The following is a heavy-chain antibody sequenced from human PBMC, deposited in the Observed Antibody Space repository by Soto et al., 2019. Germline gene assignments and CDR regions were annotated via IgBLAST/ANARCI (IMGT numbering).Heavy chain of an antibody. CDR3: ARCHRGLRFHLDF. J-gene: IGHJ4*02. D-gene: IGHD3-10*01. CDR1: GYTFREYY. CDR2: ICPKSGGA. Sequence: QVQLVQSGAEVRKPGASVTVSCKDGGYTFREYYIQWVRQAPGQGLEYMGWICPKSGGAAYAQKFRGRVTMTRHTSVNLAYLHLSSLKSHDTAVYFCARCHRGLRFHLDFWAQVNLVTVSS. V-gene: IGHV1-2*02.